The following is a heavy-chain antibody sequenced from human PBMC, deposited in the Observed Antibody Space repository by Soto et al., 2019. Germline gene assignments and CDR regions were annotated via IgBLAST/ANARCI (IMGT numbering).Heavy chain of an antibody. J-gene: IGHJ5*02. V-gene: IGHV1-69*10. Sequence: SVKVSCKASGGTFSSYAISWGRQAPGQGLEWMGGINPMLGVANFAQKFQDRVTITADESTTTAYMELSSMRSEDTAVYYCARGQAQFDPWGQGTLVTVSS. CDR2: INPMLGVA. CDR3: ARGQAQFDP. CDR1: GGTFSSYA.